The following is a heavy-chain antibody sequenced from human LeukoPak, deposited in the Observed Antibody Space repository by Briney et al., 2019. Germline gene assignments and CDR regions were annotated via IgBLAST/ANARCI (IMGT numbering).Heavy chain of an antibody. J-gene: IGHJ6*02. CDR3: ARQTNDYYDSSGYYTFYYGMDV. Sequence: SETLSLTCTVSGGSISSSSYYWGWIRQPPGTGLEWIESIYYSGSTYYNPSLKSRVTISVDTSKNQFSLKLSSVTAADTAVYYCARQTNDYYDSSGYYTFYYGMDVWGQGTTVTVSS. CDR1: GGSISSSSYY. D-gene: IGHD3-22*01. V-gene: IGHV4-39*01. CDR2: IYYSGST.